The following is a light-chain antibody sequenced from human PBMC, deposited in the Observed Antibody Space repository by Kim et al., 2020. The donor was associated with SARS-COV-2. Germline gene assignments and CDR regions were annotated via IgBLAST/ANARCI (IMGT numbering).Light chain of an antibody. V-gene: IGKV3-15*01. Sequence: VSPGERATLTCWASQSISANLAWYQQKPGQAPRLLIYGASTRATGIPARFSGSGSGTEFTLTISSLQSEDFAVYYCQQSNTWPLTLGGGTKVDIK. CDR1: QSISAN. J-gene: IGKJ4*01. CDR3: QQSNTWPLT. CDR2: GAS.